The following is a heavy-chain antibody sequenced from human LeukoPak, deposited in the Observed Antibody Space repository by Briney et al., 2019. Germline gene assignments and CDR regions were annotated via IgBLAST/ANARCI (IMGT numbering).Heavy chain of an antibody. Sequence: ASVKVSCKASGYTFTNFYMHWVRQAPGQGLEWMGMINPNDGSTSYAQRLRGRVTMTRDTSTSTFYMELSTLRYEDTAIYYCARGSYYYMDVWGKGTTVTISS. V-gene: IGHV1-46*04. CDR2: INPNDGST. CDR3: ARGSYYYMDV. CDR1: GYTFTNFY. J-gene: IGHJ6*03.